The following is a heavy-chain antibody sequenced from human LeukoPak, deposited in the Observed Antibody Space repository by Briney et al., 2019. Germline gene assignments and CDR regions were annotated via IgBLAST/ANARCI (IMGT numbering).Heavy chain of an antibody. D-gene: IGHD5-24*01. CDR2: IIPIFGTA. J-gene: IGHJ4*02. CDR3: ATSPRWLQLDSYYFDY. V-gene: IGHV1-69*05. CDR1: GGTFSSYA. Sequence: ASVKVSCKASGGTFSSYAISWVRQAPGQGLEWMGGIIPIFGTANYAQKFQGRVTITTDESTSTAYMELSSLRSEDTAVYYCATSPRWLQLDSYYFDYWGQGTLVTVSS.